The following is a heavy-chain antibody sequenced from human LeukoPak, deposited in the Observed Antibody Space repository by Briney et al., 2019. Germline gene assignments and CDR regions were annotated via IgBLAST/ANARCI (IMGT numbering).Heavy chain of an antibody. CDR2: MNPNSGNT. V-gene: IGHV1-8*01. CDR3: ARGRYDYVWGSYYNWFDP. CDR1: GYTFTSYD. J-gene: IGHJ5*02. D-gene: IGHD3-16*01. Sequence: GASVKVSCKASGYTFTSYDINWVRQATGQGLEWMGWMNPNSGNTGYAQKFQGRVTMTRNTSICTAYMELSSLRSEDTAVYYCARGRYDYVWGSYYNWFDPWGQGTLVTVSS.